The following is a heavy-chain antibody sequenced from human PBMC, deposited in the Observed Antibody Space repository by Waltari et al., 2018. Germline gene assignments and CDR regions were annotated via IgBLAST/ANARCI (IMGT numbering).Heavy chain of an antibody. CDR3: AREVTVTVPFYFDY. CDR1: GCTFSSYT. Sequence: QVQLVQSGAEVKNPGSSVKVSCRTSGCTFSSYTTRWVRLAPGQGLEWMGGIIPILGIANYAQKFQGSVTITADKSTSTAYMELSSLRPEDTAVYYCAREVTVTVPFYFDYWGQGTLVTVSS. CDR2: IIPILGIA. J-gene: IGHJ4*02. V-gene: IGHV1-69*10. D-gene: IGHD4-17*01.